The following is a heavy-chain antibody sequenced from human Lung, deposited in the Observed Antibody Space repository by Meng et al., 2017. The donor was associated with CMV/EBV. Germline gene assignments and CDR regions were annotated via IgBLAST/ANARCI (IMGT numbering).Heavy chain of an antibody. J-gene: IGHJ4*02. CDR2: FDSEDGET. CDR3: VTDDLCSGGDCSVGY. D-gene: IGHD2-21*02. V-gene: IGHV1-24*01. CDR1: GYNIIELS. Sequence: SVKVSXKVSGYNIIELSMQWVRQAPGKGLEWMGGFDSEDGETIFAQKFQGRVRLTEDTSTNTAYMELRSLTSADTAVYYCVTDDLCSGGDCSVGYWGQGXLVTVSS.